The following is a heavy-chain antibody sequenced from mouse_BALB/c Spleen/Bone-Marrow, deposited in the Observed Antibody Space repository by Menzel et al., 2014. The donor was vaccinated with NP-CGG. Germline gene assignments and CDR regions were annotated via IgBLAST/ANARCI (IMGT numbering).Heavy chain of an antibody. Sequence: QVQLQQPGAELAKPGASVKMSCKASGYNFISYWMHWVKQRPGQGLEWIGYINPSTGYTEHNQKFKDKATLTADKSSSKAYMQLSSLTSEDSAVYYCARTYDYDGGYYAMDYWGQGTSVTVPS. CDR1: GYNFISYW. CDR2: INPSTGYT. V-gene: IGHV1-7*01. D-gene: IGHD2-4*01. CDR3: ARTYDYDGGYYAMDY. J-gene: IGHJ4*01.